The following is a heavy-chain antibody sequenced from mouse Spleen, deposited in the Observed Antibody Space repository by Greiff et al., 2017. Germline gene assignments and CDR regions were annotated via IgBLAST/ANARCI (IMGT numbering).Heavy chain of an antibody. CDR1: GFTFSSYA. D-gene: IGHD2-1*01. CDR3: ARQGGYGNHPSFDV. Sequence: EVMLVESGGGLVKLGGSLKLSCAASGFTFSSYAMSWVRQTPEKRLEWVATISSGGGNTYYPDSVKGRFTISRDNAKNTLYLQMSSLKSEDTAMYYCARQGGYGNHPSFDVWGAGTTVTVSS. V-gene: IGHV5-9*01. CDR2: ISSGGGNT. J-gene: IGHJ1*01.